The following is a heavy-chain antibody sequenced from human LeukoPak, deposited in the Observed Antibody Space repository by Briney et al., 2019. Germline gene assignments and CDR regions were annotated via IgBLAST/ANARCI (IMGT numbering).Heavy chain of an antibody. D-gene: IGHD3-10*01. CDR3: ARDSSRGSGSSDWFDP. J-gene: IGHJ5*02. V-gene: IGHV3-23*01. Sequence: GGSLRLSCAASGFTFSSYAMSWVRQAPGKGLEWVSAISGSGSSTYYADSVKGRFTISRDNSKNTLFLQMNSLRAEDTAVYYCARDSSRGSGSSDWFDPWGQGTLVTVSS. CDR2: ISGSGSST. CDR1: GFTFSSYA.